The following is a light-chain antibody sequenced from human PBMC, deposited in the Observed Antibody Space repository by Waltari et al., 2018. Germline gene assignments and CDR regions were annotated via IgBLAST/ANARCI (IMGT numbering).Light chain of an antibody. J-gene: IGKJ4*01. CDR1: QSVSSN. CDR2: GAS. V-gene: IGKV3-15*01. Sequence: ETVMTQSPATLSVSPGERATLSGRASQSVSSNLAWYQQKPGQAPRLLIYGASTRATGIPARFSGSGSGTEFTLTISSLQSEDFAVYYCQQYNNWLPLTFGGGTKVEIK. CDR3: QQYNNWLPLT.